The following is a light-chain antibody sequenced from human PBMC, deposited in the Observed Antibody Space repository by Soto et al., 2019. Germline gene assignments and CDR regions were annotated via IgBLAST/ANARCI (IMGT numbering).Light chain of an antibody. CDR2: EVS. Sequence: QSALTQPASVSGSPGQSITISCTGTSSDVGSYNLVSWYQQYPGKAPKFIIYEVSKRPSGVSNRFSGSKSGNTASLTISGLQAEDEADYYCCSYAGSPPHVVFGGGTKLTVL. V-gene: IGLV2-23*02. J-gene: IGLJ2*01. CDR3: CSYAGSPPHVV. CDR1: SSDVGSYNL.